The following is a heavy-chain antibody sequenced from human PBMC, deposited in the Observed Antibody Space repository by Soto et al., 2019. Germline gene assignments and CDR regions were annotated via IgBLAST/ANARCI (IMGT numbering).Heavy chain of an antibody. CDR2: IYHSGST. CDR3: ATRQRGIEYSSSSDAFDI. Sequence: WETLSLTCAVSGYSISSGYYWGCIRQPPGKGLEWIGIIYHSGSTYYNPSLKSRVTISVDTSKNQFSLKLSSVTAADTAVYYCATRQRGIEYSSSSDAFDIWGQGTMVTVSS. V-gene: IGHV4-38-2*01. CDR1: GYSISSGYY. D-gene: IGHD6-6*01. J-gene: IGHJ3*02.